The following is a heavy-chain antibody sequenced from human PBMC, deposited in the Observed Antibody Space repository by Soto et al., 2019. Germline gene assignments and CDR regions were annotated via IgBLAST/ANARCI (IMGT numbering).Heavy chain of an antibody. CDR2: IYHSGST. CDR1: GGSISSGNW. D-gene: IGHD5-18*01. J-gene: IGHJ6*02. CDR3: ACIFSGGYGYGFYYYGMDV. V-gene: IGHV4-4*02. Sequence: SETLSLTCAVSGGSISSGNWWSWVRQPPGKGLEWIGGIYHSGSTNYNPSLKSRVTISVDTSKNQFSLKLSSVTAADTAVYYCACIFSGGYGYGFYYYGMDVWGQGTTVTVSS.